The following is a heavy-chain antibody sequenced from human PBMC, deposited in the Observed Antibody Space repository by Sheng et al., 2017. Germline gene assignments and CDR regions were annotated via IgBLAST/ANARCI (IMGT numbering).Heavy chain of an antibody. V-gene: IGHV4-38-2*02. CDR2: IYHSGST. J-gene: IGHJ3*02. D-gene: IGHD2-2*02. CDR3: ARRVYCSSTSCYNAFDI. Sequence: QVQLQESGPGLVKPSETLSLTCTVSGYSISSGYYWGWIRQPPGKGLEWIGSIYHSGSTYYNPSLKSRVTISVDTSKNQFSLKLSSVTAADTAVYYCARRVYCSSTSCYNAFDIWGQGTMVTVSS. CDR1: GYSISSGYY.